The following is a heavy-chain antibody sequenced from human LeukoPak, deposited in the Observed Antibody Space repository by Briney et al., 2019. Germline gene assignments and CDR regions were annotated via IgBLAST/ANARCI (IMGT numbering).Heavy chain of an antibody. Sequence: ASVKVSCKASGYTFTSYGISWVRQAPGQGLEWMGWISAYNGNTNYAQKFRGRLTMTRDMSTSTVYMELSSLRSEDTAVYYCARGSRPVYNLLTGKRYFDYWGRGTLLTVSS. J-gene: IGHJ4*02. V-gene: IGHV1-18*01. CDR3: ARGSRPVYNLLTGKRYFDY. CDR2: ISAYNGNT. D-gene: IGHD3-9*01. CDR1: GYTFTSYG.